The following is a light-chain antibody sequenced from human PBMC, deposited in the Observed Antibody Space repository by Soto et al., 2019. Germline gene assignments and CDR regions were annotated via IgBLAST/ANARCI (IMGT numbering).Light chain of an antibody. CDR2: AAS. CDR1: QSISSY. Sequence: DIQMTQSPSSLSASVGDRVTITCRASQSISSYLNWYQQKPGKAPKLLIYAASSLQSGVPSRFSGSGSVTDFTLTISSLLPEDFATYYCQQSYSTPITFGPGTKVDIK. CDR3: QQSYSTPIT. V-gene: IGKV1-39*01. J-gene: IGKJ3*01.